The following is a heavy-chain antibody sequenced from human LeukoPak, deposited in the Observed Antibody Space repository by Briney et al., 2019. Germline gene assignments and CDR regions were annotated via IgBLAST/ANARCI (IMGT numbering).Heavy chain of an antibody. CDR2: ISHSGGT. V-gene: IGHV4-34*04. J-gene: IGHJ5*02. CDR3: ARHHAPSYDMLTGSNWFDP. D-gene: IGHD3-9*01. CDR1: GGSFSGYY. Sequence: SETLSLTCAVYGGSFSGYYWSWVRQPPGKGLEWMGEISHSGGTKNNPPPTRGDTISVETSQNNFSLMEGTVPAPDTAVYYCARHHAPSYDMLTGSNWFDPWGQGTLVTVSS.